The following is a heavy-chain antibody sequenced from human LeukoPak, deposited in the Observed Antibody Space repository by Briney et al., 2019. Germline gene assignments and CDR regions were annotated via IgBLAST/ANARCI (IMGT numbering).Heavy chain of an antibody. D-gene: IGHD3-22*01. CDR3: ARVYYYDSSGYLNPFDY. J-gene: IGHJ4*02. CDR2: IRYEGSNK. CDR1: GFTFSSYG. Sequence: GGSLRLSCAASGFTFSSYGMHWVRQAPGRGLEGVAFIRYEGSNKYYADSVKGRFTISRDNSKNTLYLQMNSLRAEDTAVYYCARVYYYDSSGYLNPFDYWGQGTLVAVSS. V-gene: IGHV3-30*02.